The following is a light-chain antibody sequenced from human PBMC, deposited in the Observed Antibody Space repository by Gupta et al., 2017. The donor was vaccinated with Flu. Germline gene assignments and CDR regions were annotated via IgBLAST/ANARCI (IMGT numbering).Light chain of an antibody. V-gene: IGLV2-14*01. CDR3: YASKSSTNWV. CDR2: EDN. CDR1: SSAIGGSHY. Sequence: SALTQPASVSGSPAQSLPIPCTGASSAIGGSHYVSWYQQNPGKAPMLMIYEDNKRPSGVSQRFSGSKSGTTDSLTICGTRAEDEADYYCYASKSSTNWVFGGGTKLTVL. J-gene: IGLJ3*02.